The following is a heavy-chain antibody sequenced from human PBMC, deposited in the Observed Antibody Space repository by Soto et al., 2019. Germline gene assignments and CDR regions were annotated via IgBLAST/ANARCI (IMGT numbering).Heavy chain of an antibody. CDR3: ARDNGSSWSGPPFGY. CDR2: IIPILGIA. V-gene: IGHV1-69*08. D-gene: IGHD6-13*01. Sequence: QVPLVQSGAEVKKPGSSVKVSCKASGGTFSSYTISWVRQAPGQGLEWMGRIIPILGIANYAQKFQGRVTITADKSTSTAYMELSSLRSEDTAVYYCARDNGSSWSGPPFGYWGQGTLVTVSS. J-gene: IGHJ4*02. CDR1: GGTFSSYT.